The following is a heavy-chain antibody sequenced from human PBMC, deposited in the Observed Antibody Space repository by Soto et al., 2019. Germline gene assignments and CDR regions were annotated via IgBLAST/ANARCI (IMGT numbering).Heavy chain of an antibody. CDR2: ISYDGSNK. D-gene: IGHD6-13*01. CDR3: AKAVSSWRTPAGY. CDR1: GFTFSSYG. J-gene: IGHJ4*02. V-gene: IGHV3-30*18. Sequence: QVQLVESGGGVVQPGRSLRLSCAASGFTFSSYGMHWVRQAPGKGLEWVAVISYDGSNKYYADSVKGRFTISRDNSKNPLYLQMNSLRAEDTAVYYCAKAVSSWRTPAGYWGQGTLVTVSS.